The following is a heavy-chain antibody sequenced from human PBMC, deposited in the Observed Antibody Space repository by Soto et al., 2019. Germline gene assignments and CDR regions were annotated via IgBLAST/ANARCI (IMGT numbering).Heavy chain of an antibody. V-gene: IGHV3-74*01. J-gene: IGHJ3*02. CDR2: INGDGSYT. Sequence: VQLVESGGGLVQPGGSLRLSCAASGFTFSTYWMHWVRQAPEKGLLWVSHINGDGSYTDFADSVKGRFTISRDNATNTVYLQMPSLRVEDTAVYFCVRTWHGFDIWGPGTMVTVSS. CDR1: GFTFSTYW. CDR3: VRTWHGFDI.